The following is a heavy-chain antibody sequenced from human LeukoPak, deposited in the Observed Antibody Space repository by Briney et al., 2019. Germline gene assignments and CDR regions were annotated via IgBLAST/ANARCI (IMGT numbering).Heavy chain of an antibody. CDR1: GGSINISDYY. J-gene: IGHJ4*02. D-gene: IGHD3-3*01. CDR2: MHYSGNT. Sequence: KASETLSLTCTVSGGSINISDYYWGWIRQPPGKGLGWIGCMHYSGNTYYNPSLRSRVTISVDTSENQFSLKVRSVTAADTAVYYCARGRVLRSYLAWRGDFFDYWGQGTLVTVSS. CDR3: ARGRVLRSYLAWRGDFFDY. V-gene: IGHV4-39*01.